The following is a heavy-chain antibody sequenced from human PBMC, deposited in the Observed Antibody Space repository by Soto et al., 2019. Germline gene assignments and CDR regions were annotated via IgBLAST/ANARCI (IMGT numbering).Heavy chain of an antibody. Sequence: GESLKISCRTSGYKFTSSWIAWVRQKPGKGLEWMGIIFPSDSDTRYSPSFQGQVTIPADRSTSTVFLQWASLKASDTAVYFCARKDKSGYFNWFDPWGQGTLVTVSS. CDR2: IFPSDSDT. D-gene: IGHD3-22*01. J-gene: IGHJ5*02. CDR3: ARKDKSGYFNWFDP. CDR1: GYKFTSSW. V-gene: IGHV5-51*01.